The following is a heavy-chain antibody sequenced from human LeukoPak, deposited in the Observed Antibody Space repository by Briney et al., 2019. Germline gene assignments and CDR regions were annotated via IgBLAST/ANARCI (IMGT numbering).Heavy chain of an antibody. V-gene: IGHV3-7*01. Sequence: GGSLRLSCAASGFTFSSYWMSWVRQAPGKGLEWVANIKQDGSEKYYVDSVKGRFTISRDNAKNSLYLQMNSLRAEDTAVYYCASASIITFGGVIVILPFDYWGQGTLVTVSS. CDR1: GFTFSSYW. J-gene: IGHJ4*02. CDR2: IKQDGSEK. CDR3: ASASIITFGGVIVILPFDY. D-gene: IGHD3-16*02.